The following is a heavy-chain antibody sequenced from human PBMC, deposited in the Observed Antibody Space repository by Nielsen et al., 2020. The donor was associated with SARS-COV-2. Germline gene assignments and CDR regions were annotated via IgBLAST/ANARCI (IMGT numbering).Heavy chain of an antibody. D-gene: IGHD3-22*01. CDR2: IYYTGST. CDR3: ARDRYYDSSGYYRNYYGMDV. CDR1: DGSISNYY. Sequence: SETLSLTCTISDGSISNYYWNWIRQAPGKALEWIGYIYYTGSTYYNPSLQSRLTISLDTSKNQFSLRLSSVTAADTAVYYCARDRYYDSSGYYRNYYGMDVWGQGTTVTVSS. J-gene: IGHJ6*02. V-gene: IGHV4-59*12.